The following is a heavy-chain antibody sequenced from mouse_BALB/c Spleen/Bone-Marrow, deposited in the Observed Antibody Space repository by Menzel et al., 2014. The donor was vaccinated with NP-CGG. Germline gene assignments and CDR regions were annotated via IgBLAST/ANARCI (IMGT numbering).Heavy chain of an antibody. CDR3: AREEGNFLAY. D-gene: IGHD2-1*01. Sequence: DVKLVESGGGLVKPGGSLKLSCAASGFTFSSYAMSWVRQSPEKRLEWVAEISSGGSYTYYPDTVTGRFTISSDNAKNTLYLEMSSLRSEDTAMYYCAREEGNFLAYWGQGTLVTVSA. CDR2: ISSGGSYT. CDR1: GFTFSSYA. J-gene: IGHJ3*01. V-gene: IGHV5-9-4*01.